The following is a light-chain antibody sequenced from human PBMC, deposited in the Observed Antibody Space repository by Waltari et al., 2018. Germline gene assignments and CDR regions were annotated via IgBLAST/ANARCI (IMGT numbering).Light chain of an antibody. V-gene: IGLV3-1*01. Sequence: SYELTQPPSVSVSPGPTASITCSGDKLVANYACWYQQKPGQSPVLVIYQDTKRPSGIPERFSGSNSGNTATLTISGTQAMDEADYYCQAWDSSTGVFGTGTKVTVL. CDR2: QDT. J-gene: IGLJ1*01. CDR3: QAWDSSTGV. CDR1: KLVANY.